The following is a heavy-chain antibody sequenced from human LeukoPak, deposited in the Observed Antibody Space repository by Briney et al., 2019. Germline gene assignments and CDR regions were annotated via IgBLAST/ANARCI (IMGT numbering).Heavy chain of an antibody. CDR1: GFTFSNYA. D-gene: IGHD6-13*01. J-gene: IGHJ4*02. CDR2: ITGSGGST. V-gene: IGHV3-23*01. CDR3: ARDLIAAAGTHTYYFDY. Sequence: GGSLRLSCAASGFTFSNYAMNWVRQAPGKGLEWVSAITGSGGSTYYADSVKGRFTISRDNSKNTLYLQMNSLRAEDTAVYYCARDLIAAAGTHTYYFDYWGQGTLVTVSS.